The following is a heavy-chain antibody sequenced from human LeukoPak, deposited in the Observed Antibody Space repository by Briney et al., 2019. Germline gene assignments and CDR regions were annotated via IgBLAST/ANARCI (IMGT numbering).Heavy chain of an antibody. V-gene: IGHV4-34*01. CDR1: GGSFSGYY. CDR2: INHSGST. D-gene: IGHD6-19*01. Sequence: SETLSLTCAVYGGSFSGYYWSWIRQPPGKELEWIGEINHSGSTNYNPSLKSRVTISVDTSKNQFSLKLSSVTAADTAVYYCARVVGFAVAGYYFDYWGQGTLVTVSS. J-gene: IGHJ4*02. CDR3: ARVVGFAVAGYYFDY.